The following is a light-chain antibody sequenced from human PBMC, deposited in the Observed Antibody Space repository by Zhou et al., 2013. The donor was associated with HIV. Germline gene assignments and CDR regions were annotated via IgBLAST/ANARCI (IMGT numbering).Light chain of an antibody. J-gene: IGKJ4*01. CDR2: AAS. V-gene: IGKV1-16*01. Sequence: DIQMTQSPSSLSASVGDRVTITCRASQDISDYLAWFQQKPGKAPNLLIYAASNLHTGVPPRFSGSGSGTHFTLTINSLQPEDFATYYCQQSYSTPLTFGGGTKVEIK. CDR3: QQSYSTPLT. CDR1: QDISDY.